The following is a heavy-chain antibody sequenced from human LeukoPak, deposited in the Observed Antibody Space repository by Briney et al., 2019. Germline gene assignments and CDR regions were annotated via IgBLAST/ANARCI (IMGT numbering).Heavy chain of an antibody. CDR2: ISYDRTNK. CDR3: ARAPMSYDSSGFGGAFDI. Sequence: PGRSLRLSCAVSRFTFSHLAMHWVPQAPGKGLEWVTVISYDRTNKYYADSVKGRFIISRDNSKNTMYLQMNSLRAEDTAMYYCARAPMSYDSSGFGGAFDIWGQGTMVTVSS. J-gene: IGHJ3*02. V-gene: IGHV3-30*01. D-gene: IGHD3-22*01. CDR1: RFTFSHLA.